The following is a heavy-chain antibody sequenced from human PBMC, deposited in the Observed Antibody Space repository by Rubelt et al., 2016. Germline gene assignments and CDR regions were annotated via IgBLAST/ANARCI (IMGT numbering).Heavy chain of an antibody. Sequence: QVQLVQSGAEVKKPGASVKVSCKASGYTFTSYGISWVRQAPGQGLEWMGWISGYNGNTNYAQKLQGRGTMPTDTSTSTAYMELGSLRSDYTAVYYCARDRIRIAARQGWYFDLWGRGTLVTVSS. CDR3: ARDRIRIAARQGWYFDL. V-gene: IGHV1-18*01. CDR1: GYTFTSYG. CDR2: ISGYNGNT. J-gene: IGHJ2*01. D-gene: IGHD6-6*01.